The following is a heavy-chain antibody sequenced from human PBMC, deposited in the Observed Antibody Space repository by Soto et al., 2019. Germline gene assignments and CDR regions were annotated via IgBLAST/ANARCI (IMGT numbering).Heavy chain of an antibody. Sequence: GESLKISCKGSGYSFTSYWISWVRQIPGKGLEWMGRIDPSDSYTNYSPSFQGHVTISADKSISTAYLQWSSLKASDTAMYYCAREGARRYGSSSLYYYYGMDVWGQGTTVTVSS. V-gene: IGHV5-10-1*01. J-gene: IGHJ6*02. CDR2: IDPSDSYT. CDR1: GYSFTSYW. D-gene: IGHD6-6*01. CDR3: AREGARRYGSSSLYYYYGMDV.